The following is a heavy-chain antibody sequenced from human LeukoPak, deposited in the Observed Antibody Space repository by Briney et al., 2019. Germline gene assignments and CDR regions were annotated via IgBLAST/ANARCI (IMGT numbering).Heavy chain of an antibody. Sequence: PSETLSPTCTVSGGSISSYYWSWIRQPPGKGLEWIGYIYYSGSTNYNPSLKSRVTISVDTSKNQFSLKLSSVTAADTAVYYCARVMYSQTAFDYWGQGTLVTVSS. CDR2: IYYSGST. CDR3: ARVMYSQTAFDY. D-gene: IGHD2-15*01. CDR1: GGSISSYY. J-gene: IGHJ4*02. V-gene: IGHV4-59*08.